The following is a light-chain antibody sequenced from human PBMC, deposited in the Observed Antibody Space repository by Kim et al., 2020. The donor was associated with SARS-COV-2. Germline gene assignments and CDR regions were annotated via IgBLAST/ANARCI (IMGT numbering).Light chain of an antibody. CDR3: AAWDDSLNGYV. CDR2: SNN. J-gene: IGLJ1*01. CDR1: ASNIGSNT. Sequence: GQRVTISCSGGASNIGSNTVNWYQQLPGTAPKLLIYSNNQRPSGVPDRFSGSKSGTSASLAISGLQSEDEADYDCAAWDDSLNGYVFGTGTKVTVL. V-gene: IGLV1-44*01.